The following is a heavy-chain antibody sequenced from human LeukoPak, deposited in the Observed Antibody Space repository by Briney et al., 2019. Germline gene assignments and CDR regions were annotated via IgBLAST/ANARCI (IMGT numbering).Heavy chain of an antibody. CDR3: VRKSYSGTYYRGAFDI. D-gene: IGHD1-26*01. V-gene: IGHV3-48*03. Sequence: PGGSLRLSCAASGFTFSSYEMNWVRQAPGKGLEWVSYISSSGSSIYYADSVKGRFTITRDNAKNSLYLQMNGLRAEDTAVYYCVRKSYSGTYYRGAFDIWGQGTMVTVSS. CDR1: GFTFSSYE. CDR2: ISSSGSSI. J-gene: IGHJ3*02.